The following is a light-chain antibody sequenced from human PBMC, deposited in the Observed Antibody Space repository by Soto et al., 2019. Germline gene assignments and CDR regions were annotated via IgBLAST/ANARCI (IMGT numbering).Light chain of an antibody. Sequence: EIVLTQSPGTLSLSPGERATLSCRASQSVRSNYLAWYQQKPGQAPRLLIYGASSRATGIPDRFSGSGSGTDFTLTISGLEPEDFAVYYCQQLGTFGQGTKVEIK. CDR2: GAS. CDR1: QSVRSNY. CDR3: QQLGT. J-gene: IGKJ1*01. V-gene: IGKV3-20*01.